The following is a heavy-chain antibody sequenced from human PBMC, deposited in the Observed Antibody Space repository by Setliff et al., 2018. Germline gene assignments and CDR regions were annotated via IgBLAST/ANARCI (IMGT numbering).Heavy chain of an antibody. V-gene: IGHV4-39*07. CDR1: GGSISSSSYY. Sequence: SETLSLTCTVSGGSISSSSYYWGWIRQPPGKGLEWIGSLKYSGSTYYNPSLKSRVTISVDTSKNQFSLKLSSVTAADTAVYYCARDNVDTAVGLSYHYYYYMDVWGKGTTVTVSS. J-gene: IGHJ6*03. CDR3: ARDNVDTAVGLSYHYYYYMDV. D-gene: IGHD5-18*01. CDR2: LKYSGST.